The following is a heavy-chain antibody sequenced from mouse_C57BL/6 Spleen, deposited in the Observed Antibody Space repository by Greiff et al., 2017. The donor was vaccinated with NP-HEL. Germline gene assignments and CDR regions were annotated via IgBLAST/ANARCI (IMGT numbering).Heavy chain of an antibody. D-gene: IGHD4-1*01. CDR2: IRSKSNNYAT. Sequence: VMLVESGGGLVQPKGSLKLSCAASGFSFNTYAMNWVRQAPGKGLEWVARIRSKSNNYATYYADSVKDRFTISRDDSESMLYLQMNNLKTEDTAMYYCVREGNWDYYAMDYWGQGTSVTVSS. V-gene: IGHV10-1*01. CDR1: GFSFNTYA. CDR3: VREGNWDYYAMDY. J-gene: IGHJ4*01.